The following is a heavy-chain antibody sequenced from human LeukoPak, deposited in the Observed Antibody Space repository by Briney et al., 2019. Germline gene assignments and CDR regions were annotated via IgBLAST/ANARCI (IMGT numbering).Heavy chain of an antibody. D-gene: IGHD7-27*01. CDR3: ARDLPSTSNWELDY. V-gene: IGHV1-2*06. CDR2: INPNSGGT. Sequence: GASVKVSCKASGYTFTDYFIHWVRQAPGQGLEWMGRINPNSGGTDDAQNFQGRVTMTRDTSISTAYMELSRLRSADTAVYYCARDLPSTSNWELDYWGQGNLVTVSS. J-gene: IGHJ4*02. CDR1: GYTFTDYF.